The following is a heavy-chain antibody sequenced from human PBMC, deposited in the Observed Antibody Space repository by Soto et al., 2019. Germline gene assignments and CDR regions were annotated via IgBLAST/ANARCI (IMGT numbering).Heavy chain of an antibody. V-gene: IGHV4-4*07. J-gene: IGHJ4*02. D-gene: IGHD2-2*01. CDR1: GGSIRGYY. Sequence: QMQLQESGPGLVKPSETLSLTCTVSGGSIRGYYWSWIRQSAGMRLEWIGRMHTSGSTNYNPSLKCRVTISVDMSKNQISLNLTSVTAADTALYYCVRASMPKAHFDSWGQGTLVTVSS. CDR2: MHTSGST. CDR3: VRASMPKAHFDS.